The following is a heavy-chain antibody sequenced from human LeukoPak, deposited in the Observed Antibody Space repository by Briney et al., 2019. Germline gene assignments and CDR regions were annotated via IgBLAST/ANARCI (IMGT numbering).Heavy chain of an antibody. V-gene: IGHV4-34*01. CDR2: INHSGST. Sequence: PSETLSLTCAVYGGSFSGYYWSWIRQPPGKGLEWIGEINHSGSTNYNPSLKSRVTISVDTSKNQFSLKLSSVTAADTAVYYCARTRGWHKRVLDYWGQGTLVTVSS. J-gene: IGHJ4*02. CDR3: ARTRGWHKRVLDY. D-gene: IGHD6-19*01. CDR1: GGSFSGYY.